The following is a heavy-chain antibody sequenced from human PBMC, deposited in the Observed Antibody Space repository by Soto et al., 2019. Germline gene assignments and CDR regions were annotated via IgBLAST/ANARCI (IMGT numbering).Heavy chain of an antibody. J-gene: IGHJ6*02. D-gene: IGHD3-22*01. V-gene: IGHV1-2*02. CDR1: GYTFTGYY. Sequence: ASVKVSCTASGYTFTGYYMHWVRQAPGQGLEWMGWINPNSGGTNYAQKFQGRVTMTRDTSISTAYMELSRLRSDDTAVYYCARDFPGGYYYDSSGYGMDVWGQGTTVTVSS. CDR3: ARDFPGGYYYDSSGYGMDV. CDR2: INPNSGGT.